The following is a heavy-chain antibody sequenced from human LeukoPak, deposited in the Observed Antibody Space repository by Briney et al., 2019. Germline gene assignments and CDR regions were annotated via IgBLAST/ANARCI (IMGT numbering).Heavy chain of an antibody. CDR2: IRYDGSNK. Sequence: GGSLRLSCAASGFTFSSYGMHWVRQAPGKGLEWVAFIRYDGSNKYYADSVKGRFTISRDNAKNSLYLQMNSLRAKDTAVYYCARGGFEGVYYGSGSDIDYWGQGTLVTVSS. CDR1: GFTFSSYG. CDR3: ARGGFEGVYYGSGSDIDY. D-gene: IGHD3-10*01. V-gene: IGHV3-30*02. J-gene: IGHJ4*02.